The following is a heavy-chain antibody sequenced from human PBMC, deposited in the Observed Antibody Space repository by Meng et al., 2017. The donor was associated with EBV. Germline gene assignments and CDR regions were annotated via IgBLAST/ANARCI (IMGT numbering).Heavy chain of an antibody. CDR3: TRLDGSYIYY. V-gene: IGHV3-73*02. J-gene: IGHJ4*02. CDR2: IRSKANSYAT. D-gene: IGHD1-26*01. Sequence: GLLVATGRGFVPPGGSLKLPCAASCFTFSGSAMHWVRQASGKGLEWVGRIRSKANSYATAYAASVKGRFTISRDDSNNTAYLQMYSLKTEDTAVYYCTRLDGSYIYYWGQGTLVTVSS. CDR1: CFTFSGSA.